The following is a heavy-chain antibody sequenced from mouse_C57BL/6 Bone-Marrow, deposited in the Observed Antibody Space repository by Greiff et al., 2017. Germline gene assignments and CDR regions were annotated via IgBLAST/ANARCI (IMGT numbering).Heavy chain of an antibody. D-gene: IGHD2-1*01. CDR2: INPGRGGT. CDR3: AREGVRVKILWFAD. Sequence: QVQLQQSGAELVRPGTSVKVSCKASGYAFTNYLIEWVKQRPGQGLEWIGVINPGRGGTNYNEKFKGKATLTADKSSSTSYMQLSILTSEDSAVYFCAREGVRVKILWFADRGQGTLVTVSA. V-gene: IGHV1-54*01. CDR1: GYAFTNYL. J-gene: IGHJ3*01.